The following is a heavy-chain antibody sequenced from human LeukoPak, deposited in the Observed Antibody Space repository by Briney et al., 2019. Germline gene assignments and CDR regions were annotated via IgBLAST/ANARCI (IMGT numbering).Heavy chain of an antibody. CDR1: GFTFSSYA. Sequence: PGGSLRLSCAASGFTFSSYAMHWVRQAPGKGLEYVSAISSNGGSTYYANSVKGRFTISRDNSKNTLYLQIGSLRAEDMAVYYCVRVGGYDFWSGYCDYWGQGTLVTVSS. D-gene: IGHD3-3*01. CDR2: ISSNGGST. CDR3: VRVGGYDFWSGYCDY. V-gene: IGHV3-64*01. J-gene: IGHJ4*02.